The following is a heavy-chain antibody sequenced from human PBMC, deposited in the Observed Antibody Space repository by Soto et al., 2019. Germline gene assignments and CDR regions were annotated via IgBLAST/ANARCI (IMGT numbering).Heavy chain of an antibody. CDR2: IWYDGSKK. D-gene: IGHD2-15*01. V-gene: IGHV3-33*01. CDR1: GFTFSSHG. CDR3: ARFTAYSSGEGLDY. Sequence: AGGSLRLSCAASGFTFSSHGMHWVRQAPGKGLEWVAVIWYDGSKKYYADSVKGRFTISRDNSKNTLYLQMDGLRAEDTAVYYCARFTAYSSGEGLDYWGQGTLVTVSS. J-gene: IGHJ4*02.